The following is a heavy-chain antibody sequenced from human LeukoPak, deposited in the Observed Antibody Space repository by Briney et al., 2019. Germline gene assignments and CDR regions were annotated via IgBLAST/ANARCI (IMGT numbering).Heavy chain of an antibody. CDR3: AKDGGLWVSAHWGDS. J-gene: IGHJ4*02. CDR1: GFTFSSYA. V-gene: IGHV3-23*01. D-gene: IGHD7-27*01. CDR2: ISGTGGST. Sequence: GGSLRLSCAASGFTFSSYAMSWVRQAPGKGLEWVSSISGTGGSTYFADSVKGRFTVSRDDSKNTLYLQMNSLRAEDTAVYYCAKDGGLWVSAHWGDSWGRGTLVTVSS.